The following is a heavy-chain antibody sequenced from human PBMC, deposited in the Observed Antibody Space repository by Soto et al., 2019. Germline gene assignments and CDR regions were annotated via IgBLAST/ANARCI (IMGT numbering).Heavy chain of an antibody. CDR3: ARVPTGKYGVWNY. D-gene: IGHD2-8*01. CDR2: INPGGSIT. V-gene: IGHV3-74*01. CDR1: GFTFSSYW. Sequence: EEQLVESGGGLVQPGGSLRLSCAASGFTFSSYWMHWVRQAPGKGLVWVSRINPGGSITAYADSVKGRFTISRDNAKNTLYLQMNGLRGDETAVYYCARVPTGKYGVWNYWGQGTLVTVSS. J-gene: IGHJ4*02.